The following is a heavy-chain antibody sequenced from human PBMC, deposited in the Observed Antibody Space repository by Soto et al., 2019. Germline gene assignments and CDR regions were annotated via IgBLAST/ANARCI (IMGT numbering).Heavy chain of an antibody. D-gene: IGHD2-2*01. V-gene: IGHV1-69*18. J-gene: IGHJ5*02. CDR1: GGTFSSYA. CDR3: ARQGNCSSTSCYSDWFDP. Sequence: QVQLVQSGAEVKKPGSSVKVSCKASGGTFSSYAISWVRQAPGQGLEWMGRIIPIFGTANYAQKFQGRVTITADESTSTAYMELSSLRSEDTAVYYCARQGNCSSTSCYSDWFDPWGQGTLVTVSS. CDR2: IIPIFGTA.